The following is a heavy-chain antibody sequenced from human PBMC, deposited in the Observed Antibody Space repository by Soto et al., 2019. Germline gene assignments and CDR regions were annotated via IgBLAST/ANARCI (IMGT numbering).Heavy chain of an antibody. CDR1: GDSISRYY. Sequence: SETLSLTCTVSGDSISRYYWNWFRQPPGKGLEWIGYIYYSGSTNYNPSLKSRVTISVDTSKNQFSLKLSSVTAADTAVYYCARQTTYYDILTGYPYFDYWGQGTLVTVSS. J-gene: IGHJ4*02. D-gene: IGHD3-9*01. V-gene: IGHV4-59*08. CDR3: ARQTTYYDILTGYPYFDY. CDR2: IYYSGST.